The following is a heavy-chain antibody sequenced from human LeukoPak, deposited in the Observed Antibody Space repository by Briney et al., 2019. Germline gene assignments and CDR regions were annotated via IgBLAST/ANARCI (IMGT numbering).Heavy chain of an antibody. CDR2: INIDSITV. CDR1: GFPLSSFS. CDR3: STAKFDN. Sequence: GRSLRLSCAASGFPLSSFSINWVRQAPGRGLEWVSYINIDSITVNYADSVKGRFTISRDNAKNSLYLQMNSLRAEDTAVYYCSTAKFDNWGQGTLVTVSS. V-gene: IGHV3-48*01. J-gene: IGHJ4*02.